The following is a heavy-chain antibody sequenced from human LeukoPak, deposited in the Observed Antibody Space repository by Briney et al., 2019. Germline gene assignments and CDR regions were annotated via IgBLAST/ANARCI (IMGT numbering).Heavy chain of an antibody. J-gene: IGHJ6*03. V-gene: IGHV3-30*02. CDR1: GFTFSSYG. CDR2: IRYDGNNE. Sequence: GGSLRLSCAASGFTFSSYGMYWVRQAPGTGLEWVAFIRYDGNNEYYADSVKGRFTISRDNSKNTLYLQMNSLRAEDTAVYYCAKNPHKTYYYYYYMDVWGKGTTVTVSS. CDR3: AKNPHKTYYYYYYMDV.